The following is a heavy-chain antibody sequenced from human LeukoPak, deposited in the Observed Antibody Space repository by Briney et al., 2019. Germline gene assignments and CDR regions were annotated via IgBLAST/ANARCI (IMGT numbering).Heavy chain of an antibody. J-gene: IGHJ4*02. CDR3: AKEGGYSYGSFDY. CDR2: IYSGGST. Sequence: GGSLRLSCAASGFTVSSNYMSWVRQALGKGLEWVSVIYSGGSTYYADSVKGRFIISRDSSKNTLYLQMNSLRAEDTAVYYCAKEGGYSYGSFDYWGQGTLVTVSS. CDR1: GFTVSSNY. V-gene: IGHV3-53*01. D-gene: IGHD5-18*01.